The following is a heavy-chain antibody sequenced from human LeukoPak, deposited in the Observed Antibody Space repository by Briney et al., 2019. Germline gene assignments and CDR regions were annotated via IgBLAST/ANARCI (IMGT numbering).Heavy chain of an antibody. J-gene: IGHJ4*02. CDR2: IIPIFGTA. D-gene: IGHD1-26*01. CDR3: ASLGKSPGHYFDY. CDR1: GGTFSRYA. V-gene: IGHV1-69*13. Sequence: SVKVSCKASGGTFSRYAISWVRQAPGQGLEWMGGIIPIFGTANYAQKFQGRVTITADESTSTAYMELSSLRSEDTAVYYCASLGKSPGHYFDYWGQGTLVTVSS.